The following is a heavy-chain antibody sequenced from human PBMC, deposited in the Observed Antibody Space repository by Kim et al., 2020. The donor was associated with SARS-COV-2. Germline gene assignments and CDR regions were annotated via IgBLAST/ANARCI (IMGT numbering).Heavy chain of an antibody. V-gene: IGHV3-66*01. CDR2: IYSGGST. CDR1: GFTVSSNY. D-gene: IGHD2-21*02. J-gene: IGHJ6*02. Sequence: GGSLRLSCAASGFTVSSNYMSWVRQAPGKGLEWVSVIYSGGSTYYADSVKGRFTISRDNSKNTLYLQMNSLRAEDTAVYYCAGGPTGVVTAEDNYCYYYGLDVCGQGTKVTDS. CDR3: AGGPTGVVTAEDNYCYYYGLDV.